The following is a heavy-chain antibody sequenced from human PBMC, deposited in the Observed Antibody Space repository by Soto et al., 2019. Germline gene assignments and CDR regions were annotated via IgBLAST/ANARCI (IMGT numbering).Heavy chain of an antibody. CDR2: IDWDDDK. Sequence: SGPTLANPTHSLTLSCTFSGFSLTTTGMSVNWIRQPPGKALEWLARIDWDDDKLYSTSLKTRLTISKDTSKNQVVLTMTDMDPADTGTYYCARIHRVTTGLYAMDVWGQGTTVTVSS. CDR3: ARIHRVTTGLYAMDV. D-gene: IGHD4-17*01. CDR1: GFSLTTTGMS. J-gene: IGHJ6*02. V-gene: IGHV2-70*04.